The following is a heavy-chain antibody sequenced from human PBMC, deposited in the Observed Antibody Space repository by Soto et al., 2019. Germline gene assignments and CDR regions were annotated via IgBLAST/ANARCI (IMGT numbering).Heavy chain of an antibody. D-gene: IGHD3-10*01. CDR2: ITGSGSDT. CDR1: GFTFNNYA. CDR3: AKLGSSAWSPHYYFDY. Sequence: EVQLLESGGGLVQPGGSLRLSRAASGFTFNNYAMGWVRQAPGKGLEWVSAITGSGSDTYYLDSVKGRFTISRDNSKNTLFLQMNSLRAEDTAIYYCAKLGSSAWSPHYYFDYWGQGTLVTVSS. V-gene: IGHV3-23*01. J-gene: IGHJ4*02.